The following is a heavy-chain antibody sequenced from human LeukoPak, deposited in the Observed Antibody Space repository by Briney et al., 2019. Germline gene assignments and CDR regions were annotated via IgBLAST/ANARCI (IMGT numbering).Heavy chain of an antibody. J-gene: IGHJ5*02. D-gene: IGHD2/OR15-2a*01. Sequence: GGSLRLSCAASGFTFNIYAMSCVRQAPGKGLEWVSIINEGGSGAYYADSVKGRFTISRDNSKSTLYLQMNSLRAEDTALYYCAKEPLSRVSFNCFDPWGQGTLVIVSS. CDR2: INEGGSGA. CDR3: AKEPLSRVSFNCFDP. CDR1: GFTFNIYA. V-gene: IGHV3-23*01.